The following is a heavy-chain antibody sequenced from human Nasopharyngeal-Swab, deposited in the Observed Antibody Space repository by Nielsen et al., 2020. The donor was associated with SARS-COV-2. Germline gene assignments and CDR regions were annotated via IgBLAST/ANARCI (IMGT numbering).Heavy chain of an antibody. CDR2: ISGNDDK. D-gene: IGHD2/OR15-2a*01. CDR1: GFSLITPGVT. J-gene: IGHJ5*02. V-gene: IGHV2-5*01. Sequence: SGPTLVKPTQTLTLTCTFSGFSLITPGVTVGWIRQPPEKALEWLGFISGNDDKRYSPSLRDRITISQGTSHNQVVLRMTDMYPEDTANYFCVHLSRLGWFDPWGQGTLVTVSS. CDR3: VHLSRLGWFDP.